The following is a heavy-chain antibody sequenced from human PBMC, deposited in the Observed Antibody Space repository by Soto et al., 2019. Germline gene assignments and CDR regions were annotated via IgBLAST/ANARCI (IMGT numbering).Heavy chain of an antibody. V-gene: IGHV3-23*01. D-gene: IGHD3-9*01. CDR1: GFTFSSHA. CDR2: ISGSGDST. Sequence: GGSLRLSCGASGFTFSSHAMTWVRQAPGKGLEWVSAISGSGDSTYYADSVKDRFTISRDNSKNTMFLQINSLRAEDTAVYYCAQGRGLVSPHYWGQGTLVTVSS. J-gene: IGHJ4*02. CDR3: AQGRGLVSPHY.